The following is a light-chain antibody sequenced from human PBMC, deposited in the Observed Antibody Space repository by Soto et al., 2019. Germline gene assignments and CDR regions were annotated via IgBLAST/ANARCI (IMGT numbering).Light chain of an antibody. V-gene: IGKV3-15*01. CDR1: QSVSSN. J-gene: IGKJ4*01. Sequence: EIVMTQSPATLSVSPGGRATLSCRASQSVSSNLAWYQQKPGQAPRLLIYGASARATGFPARFSGSGSGTEFPLTISSLQSEDFAVYYCQQYKNWPLTFGGGTRVEIK. CDR2: GAS. CDR3: QQYKNWPLT.